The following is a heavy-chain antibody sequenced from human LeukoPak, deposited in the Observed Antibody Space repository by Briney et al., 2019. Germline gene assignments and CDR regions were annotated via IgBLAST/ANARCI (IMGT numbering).Heavy chain of an antibody. J-gene: IGHJ3*02. D-gene: IGHD2-15*01. V-gene: IGHV1-46*01. CDR2: INPSGGST. Sequence: ASVKVSCKASGYTFTSYYMHWVRQAPGQGLEWMGIINPSGGSTSYAQKFQGRVTMTRDTPTSTVYMELSEDTAVYYCARDFSCSGGSCYFSPGAFDIWGQGTMVTVSS. CDR1: GYTFTSYY. CDR3: ARDFSCSGGSCYFSPGAFDI.